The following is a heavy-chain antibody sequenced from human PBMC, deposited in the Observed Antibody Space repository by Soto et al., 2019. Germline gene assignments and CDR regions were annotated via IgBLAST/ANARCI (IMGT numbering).Heavy chain of an antibody. D-gene: IGHD6-13*01. Sequence: GESLKISCAASGFTFSSYAMHWVRQAPGKGLEWVAVISYDGSNKYYADSVKGRFTISRDNSKNTLYLQMNSLRAEDTAVYYCARASRAAAGSRWLYWGQGTLVTVSS. CDR3: ARASRAAAGSRWLY. J-gene: IGHJ4*02. CDR1: GFTFSSYA. V-gene: IGHV3-30-3*01. CDR2: ISYDGSNK.